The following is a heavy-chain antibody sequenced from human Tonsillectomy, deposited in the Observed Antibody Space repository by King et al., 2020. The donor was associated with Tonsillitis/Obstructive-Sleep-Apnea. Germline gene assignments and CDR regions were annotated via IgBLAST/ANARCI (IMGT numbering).Heavy chain of an antibody. CDR2: IYPDDSDT. CDR1: GYSFSNYW. Sequence: QLVQSGAEAKKPGESLKISCKGSGYSFSNYWIAWMRQMPGKGLEWMGIIYPDDSDTRYSPSFQGQVTISADKSISTAHLQWNSLKASDTAMYYCASRTLSGSFFDYWGQGTLVTVSS. D-gene: IGHD1-26*01. J-gene: IGHJ4*02. V-gene: IGHV5-51*01. CDR3: ASRTLSGSFFDY.